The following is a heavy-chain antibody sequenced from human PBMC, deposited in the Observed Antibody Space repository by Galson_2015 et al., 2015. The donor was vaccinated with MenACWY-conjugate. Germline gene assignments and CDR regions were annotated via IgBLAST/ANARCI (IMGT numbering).Heavy chain of an antibody. Sequence: ETLSLTCTVSGGSISNYYWSWIRQPPGKGLEWIAYIYYSGRTNYNPSLKSRVTISVDTSKNQFSLKLSSVTAADTAIYYCARVIEGVAAFDYWGQGTLVTVSS. V-gene: IGHV4-59*01. CDR1: GGSISNYY. D-gene: IGHD2-15*01. CDR2: IYYSGRT. CDR3: ARVIEGVAAFDY. J-gene: IGHJ4*02.